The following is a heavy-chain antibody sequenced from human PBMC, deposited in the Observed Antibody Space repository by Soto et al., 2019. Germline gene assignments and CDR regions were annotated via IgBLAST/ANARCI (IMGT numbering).Heavy chain of an antibody. Sequence: GGSLRLSCASSGFTFSSYAMILVRQAPGKGLEWVSAISGSGGSTYYADSVKGRFTISRDNSKNTLYLQMNSLRAEDTAVYYCAKVVPYEAYYMDVWGKGTTVTVSS. J-gene: IGHJ6*03. CDR2: ISGSGGST. V-gene: IGHV3-23*01. CDR3: AKVVPYEAYYMDV. CDR1: GFTFSSYA. D-gene: IGHD5-12*01.